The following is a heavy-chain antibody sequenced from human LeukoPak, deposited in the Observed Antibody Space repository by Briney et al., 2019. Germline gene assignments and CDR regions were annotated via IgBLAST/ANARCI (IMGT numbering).Heavy chain of an antibody. CDR3: ARGWSDNWNDGSLYDY. Sequence: SETLSLTCTVSGGSIRSYYWSWIRQPPGEGLEWIGDIYYSGSTNYNPSLKSRVTISVDTSKNQSSLKLSSVTAADTAVYYCARGWSDNWNDGSLYDYWGQGTLVTVSS. D-gene: IGHD1-20*01. J-gene: IGHJ4*02. CDR2: IYYSGST. V-gene: IGHV4-59*01. CDR1: GGSIRSYY.